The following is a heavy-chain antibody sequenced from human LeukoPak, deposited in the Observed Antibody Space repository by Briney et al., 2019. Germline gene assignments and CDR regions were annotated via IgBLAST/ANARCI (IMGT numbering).Heavy chain of an antibody. D-gene: IGHD2-15*01. Sequence: GRSLRLSCAASGFTFSSYGMHWVRLAPGKGLEWVAVISYDGSNKYYADSVKGRFTISRDNSKNTLYLQMNSLRAEDTAVYYCAKDCSGGSCMDYWGQGTLVTVSS. J-gene: IGHJ4*02. V-gene: IGHV3-30*18. CDR1: GFTFSSYG. CDR2: ISYDGSNK. CDR3: AKDCSGGSCMDY.